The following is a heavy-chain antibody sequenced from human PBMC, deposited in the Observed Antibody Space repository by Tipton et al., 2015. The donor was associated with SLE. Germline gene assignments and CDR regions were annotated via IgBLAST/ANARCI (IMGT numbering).Heavy chain of an antibody. CDR3: AKDQQLWLRADAFDI. Sequence: GSLRLSCAASGFTFSSYWMSWVRQAPGKGLEWVANIKQDGSEKYYVDSVKGRFTISRDNSKNTLYLQMNSLRAEDTAVYYCAKDQQLWLRADAFDIWGQGTMVTVSS. D-gene: IGHD5-18*01. J-gene: IGHJ3*02. V-gene: IGHV3-7*03. CDR2: IKQDGSEK. CDR1: GFTFSSYW.